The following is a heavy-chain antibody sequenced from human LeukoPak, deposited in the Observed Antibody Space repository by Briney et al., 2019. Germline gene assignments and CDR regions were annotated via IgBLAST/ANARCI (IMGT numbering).Heavy chain of an antibody. V-gene: IGHV3-7*01. D-gene: IGHD3-10*01. CDR2: INLDGSDK. CDR1: GFTFTSYW. CDR3: ARVGPLWFGLLNTADV. J-gene: IGHJ3*01. Sequence: PGESLRLSCAASGFTFTSYWMTWVRQAPGKGLEWVANINLDGSDKYYADSVKGRFTISRDNPNNSLYLQMDSLSGEDTAVYYCARVGPLWFGLLNTADVWDQGTLVTVS.